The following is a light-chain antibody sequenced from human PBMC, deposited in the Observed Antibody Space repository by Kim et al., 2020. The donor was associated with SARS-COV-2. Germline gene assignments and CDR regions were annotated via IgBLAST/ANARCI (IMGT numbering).Light chain of an antibody. CDR1: TGAVTSDYH. V-gene: IGLV7-43*01. J-gene: IGLJ1*01. Sequence: PGGKVTHTGASRTGAVTSDYHPNGFQQKPGQAPRALIYQTNMKNSWTPARFSGSGLGDKAALTLSEVQPEEEAEYYCLLIHGGAHVFGAGTKVTVL. CDR3: LLIHGGAHV. CDR2: QTN.